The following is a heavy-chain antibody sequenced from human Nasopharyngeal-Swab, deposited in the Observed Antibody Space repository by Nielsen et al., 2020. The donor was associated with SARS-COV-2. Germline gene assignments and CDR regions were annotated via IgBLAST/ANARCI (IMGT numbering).Heavy chain of an antibody. J-gene: IGHJ6*02. CDR1: GGSISSGGYS. CDR3: ARPGSYYYGMDV. V-gene: IGHV4-61*08. Sequence: GSLRLSCAVSGGSISSGGYSWSWIRQPPGKGLEWIGYIYCSGSTNYNPSLKSRVTISVDTSKNQFSLKLSSVTAADTAVYYCARPGSYYYGMDVWGQGTTVTVSS. CDR2: IYCSGST.